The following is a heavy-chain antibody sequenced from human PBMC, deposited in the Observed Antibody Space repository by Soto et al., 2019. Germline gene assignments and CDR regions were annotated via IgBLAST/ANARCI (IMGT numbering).Heavy chain of an antibody. D-gene: IGHD5-18*01. CDR2: INPDSGVT. CDR1: GYTFTGYY. Sequence: GASVKVSCKASGYTFTGYYIHWVRQAPGQGLEWMGWINPDSGVTNYAQNFQGRITMTRDTSISTVYMDLSRLTSDDTAVYYCAGPGYSSQDYWGQGALVTVSS. CDR3: AGPGYSSQDY. J-gene: IGHJ4*02. V-gene: IGHV1-2*02.